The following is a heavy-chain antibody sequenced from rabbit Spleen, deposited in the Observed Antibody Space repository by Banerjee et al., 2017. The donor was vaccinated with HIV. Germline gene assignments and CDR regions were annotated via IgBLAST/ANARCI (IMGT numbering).Heavy chain of an antibody. V-gene: IGHV1S45*01. D-gene: IGHD1-1*01. CDR3: ARDLVGVIGWNFYL. CDR2: IFTDFTNV. Sequence: QEQLVESGGGLVKPGASLTLTCTASGFSFSNNYWICWVRQAPGKGLEWIGCIFTDFTNVFYTSWAKGRFTISKASSTTVTLRMTSLTAADRAAYFCARDLVGVIGWNFYLWGPGTLVTVS. J-gene: IGHJ4*01. CDR1: GFSFSNNYW.